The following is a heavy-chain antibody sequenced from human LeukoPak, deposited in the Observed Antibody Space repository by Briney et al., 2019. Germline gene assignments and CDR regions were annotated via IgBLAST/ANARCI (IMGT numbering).Heavy chain of an antibody. CDR3: ARTPGYSSGWVDY. J-gene: IGHJ4*02. D-gene: IGHD6-19*01. CDR2: INHSGST. Sequence: SETLSLTCAVYGGSFSGYYWSWIRQPPRKGLEWIGGINHSGSTNYNPSLKSRVTISVDTSKNQFSLKLSSVTAADTAVYYCARTPGYSSGWVDYWGQGTLVTVSS. CDR1: GGSFSGYY. V-gene: IGHV4-34*01.